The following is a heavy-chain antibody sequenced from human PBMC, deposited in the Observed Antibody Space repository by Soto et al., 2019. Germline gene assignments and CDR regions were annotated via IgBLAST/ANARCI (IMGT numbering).Heavy chain of an antibody. CDR2: VYYTGST. CDR1: GGSVSHSSHY. V-gene: IGHV4-61*01. J-gene: IGHJ4*02. CDR3: ARGDGFWSGYSYLNY. D-gene: IGHD3-3*01. Sequence: PSETLSLTCTVSGGSVSHSSHYWTWIRQPPGKGLEWIGYVYYTGSTNYKPSLHSRVTISVDTSKNQFSLTLSSVTAADTAVYYCARGDGFWSGYSYLNYWGQGTPVTVSS.